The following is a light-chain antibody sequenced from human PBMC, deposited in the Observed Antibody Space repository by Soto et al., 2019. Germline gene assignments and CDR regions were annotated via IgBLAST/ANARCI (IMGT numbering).Light chain of an antibody. CDR2: EVS. J-gene: IGLJ1*01. CDR1: SSDAGGYDY. Sequence: QSGLCHPAGVSFSPGQSITISCSGTSSDAGGYDYVSWYQLHPGKAPKLMVFEVSNRPSGVSYRFSGSKSGNTASLTISGLQAEDEADYFCSSSSITTAYLFGTGTKVTVL. CDR3: SSSSITTAYL. V-gene: IGLV2-14*01.